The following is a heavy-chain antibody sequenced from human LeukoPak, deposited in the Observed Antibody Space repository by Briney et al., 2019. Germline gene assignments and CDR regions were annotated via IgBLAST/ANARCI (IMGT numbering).Heavy chain of an antibody. CDR2: IYHSGST. D-gene: IGHD6-19*01. J-gene: IGHJ4*02. CDR1: GGSISSGGYY. CDR3: ARALAVAVDY. V-gene: IGHV4-30-2*01. Sequence: PSQTPSLTCTVSGGSISSGGYYWSWIRQPPGKGLEWIGYIYHSGSTYYNPSLKSRVTISVDRSKNQFSLKLSSVTAADTAVYYCARALAVAVDYWGQGTLVTVSS.